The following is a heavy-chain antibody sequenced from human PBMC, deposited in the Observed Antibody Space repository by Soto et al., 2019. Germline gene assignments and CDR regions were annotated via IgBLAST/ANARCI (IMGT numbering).Heavy chain of an antibody. CDR3: AKAGASKRSFGEADY. J-gene: IGHJ4*02. Sequence: GGSLRLSCAASGFTFSNYAMSWVRQAPGKGLEWVSAISGSGGSTYYADSVKGRFTISRDNSKNTLYLQMNSLRAEDTAVYYCAKAGASKRSFGEADYWGQGTLVTVSS. CDR2: ISGSGGST. V-gene: IGHV3-23*01. CDR1: GFTFSNYA. D-gene: IGHD2-21*01.